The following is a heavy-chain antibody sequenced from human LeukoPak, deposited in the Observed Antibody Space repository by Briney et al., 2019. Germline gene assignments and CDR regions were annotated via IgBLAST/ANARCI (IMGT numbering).Heavy chain of an antibody. J-gene: IGHJ4*02. CDR1: GYTFTGYY. D-gene: IGHD3-10*01. V-gene: IGHV1-2*02. Sequence: ASVKVSCKASGYTFTGYYMHWVRQAPGQGLEWMGWINPNSGGTNYAQKFQGRVTMTRDTSISTVYMELSRLRSDDTAVYYCARVVARFGELCFGYWGQGTLVTVSS. CDR2: INPNSGGT. CDR3: ARVVARFGELCFGY.